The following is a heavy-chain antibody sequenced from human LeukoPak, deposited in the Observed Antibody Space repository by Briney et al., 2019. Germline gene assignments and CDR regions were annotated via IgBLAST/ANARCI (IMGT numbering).Heavy chain of an antibody. D-gene: IGHD3-3*01. CDR3: AREKHDFWSGYYPDYYYYGMDV. CDR1: GGSISSGGYY. J-gene: IGHJ6*02. Sequence: PSETLSLTCTVSGGSISSGGYYWSWIRQHPGTGLEWIGYIYYSGSTYYNPSLKSRVTISVDTSKNQYSLKLSSVTAADTAVYYCAREKHDFWSGYYPDYYYYGMDVWGQGTTVTVSS. CDR2: IYYSGST. V-gene: IGHV4-31*03.